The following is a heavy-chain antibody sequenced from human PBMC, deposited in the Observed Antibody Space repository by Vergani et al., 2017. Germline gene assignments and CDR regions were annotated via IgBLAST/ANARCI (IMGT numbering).Heavy chain of an antibody. CDR2: IKQDGSEK. Sequence: EVQLVESGGDLVQPGGSLRLSCAASGFTFSSYWMSWVRQAPGKGMEWVANIKQDGSEKDYVDSVKGRFTIARDNAKNSLSLQMNSLRAEDTAVYYWARDNRYCGTSTCLPANSFDFWGQGTLVTVSS. CDR1: GFTFSSYW. CDR3: ARDNRYCGTSTCLPANSFDF. D-gene: IGHD2-2*01. V-gene: IGHV3-7*01. J-gene: IGHJ4*02.